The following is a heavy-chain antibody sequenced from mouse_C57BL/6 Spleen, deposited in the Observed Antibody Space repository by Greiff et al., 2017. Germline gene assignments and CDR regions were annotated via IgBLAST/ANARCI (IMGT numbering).Heavy chain of an antibody. Sequence: QVQLKQPGAELVKPGASVKLSCKASGYTFTSYWMHWVKQRPGRGLEWIGRIDPNSGGTKYNEKFKSKATLTVDKPSSTAYMQLSSLTSEDSAVYYCAREIYYDYLYYAMDYWGQGTSVTVSS. D-gene: IGHD2-4*01. J-gene: IGHJ4*01. CDR3: AREIYYDYLYYAMDY. CDR2: IDPNSGGT. V-gene: IGHV1-72*01. CDR1: GYTFTSYW.